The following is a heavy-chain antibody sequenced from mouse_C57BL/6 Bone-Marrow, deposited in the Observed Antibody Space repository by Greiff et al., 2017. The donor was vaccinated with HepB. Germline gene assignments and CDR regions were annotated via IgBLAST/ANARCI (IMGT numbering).Heavy chain of an antibody. Sequence: EVQGVESGGDLVKPGGSLKLSCAASGFTFSSYGMSWVRQTPDKRLEWVATISSGGSYTYYPDSVKGRFTISRDNAKNTLYLQMSSLKSEDTAMYFCARQGATMITTAWFAYWGQGTLVTVSA. V-gene: IGHV5-6*01. J-gene: IGHJ3*01. CDR3: ARQGATMITTAWFAY. D-gene: IGHD2-4*01. CDR2: ISSGGSYT. CDR1: GFTFSSYG.